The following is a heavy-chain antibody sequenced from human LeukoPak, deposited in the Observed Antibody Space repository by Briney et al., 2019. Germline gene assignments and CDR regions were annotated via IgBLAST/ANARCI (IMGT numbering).Heavy chain of an antibody. CDR1: GFTFSSYA. J-gene: IGHJ4*02. D-gene: IGHD3-22*01. CDR3: AIMHPYYDGSGYWVQ. CDR2: ISTSGGST. V-gene: IGHV3-23*01. Sequence: GGSLRLSCAASGFTFSSYAMSWVRQAPGKGLEWASGISTSGGSTSYADSVKGRFTTSRDNPRNTLYMQMNSLRAEDTAVYYCAIMHPYYDGSGYWVQWGQGTLVTVSS.